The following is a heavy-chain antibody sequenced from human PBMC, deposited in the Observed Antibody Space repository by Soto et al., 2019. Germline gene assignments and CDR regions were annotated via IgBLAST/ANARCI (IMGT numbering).Heavy chain of an antibody. CDR2: IIPIFGTA. CDR1: GGTFSSYA. V-gene: IGHV1-69*06. D-gene: IGHD3-22*01. J-gene: IGHJ3*02. CDR3: ARVENPPPYYYDSSGYYWSAFDI. Sequence: ASVQVSCKASGGTFSSYAISWVRQAPGQGLEWMGGIIPIFGTANYAQKFQGRVTITADKSTSTAYMELSSLRSEDTAAYYCARVENPPPYYYDSSGYYWSAFDIWGQGTMVTVSS.